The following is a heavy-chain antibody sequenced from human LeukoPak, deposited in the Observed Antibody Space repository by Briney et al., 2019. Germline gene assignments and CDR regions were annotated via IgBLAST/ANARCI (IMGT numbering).Heavy chain of an antibody. CDR1: GFTFSSYS. CDR2: ISSSSSYI. D-gene: IGHD6-13*01. Sequence: GGSLRLSCAASGFTFSSYSMNWVRQAPGKGLKWVSSISSSSSYIHYADSVKGRFTISRDNAKNSLYLQMNSLRAEDTAVYYCAKTGGIAAAGTAGWFDPWGQGTLVTVSS. V-gene: IGHV3-21*01. J-gene: IGHJ5*02. CDR3: AKTGGIAAAGTAGWFDP.